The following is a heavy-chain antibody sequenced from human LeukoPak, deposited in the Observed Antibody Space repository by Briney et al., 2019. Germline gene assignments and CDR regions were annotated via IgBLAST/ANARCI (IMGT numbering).Heavy chain of an antibody. V-gene: IGHV4-59*11. D-gene: IGHD3-16*01. CDR2: VHHSGTT. CDR1: GASISSLY. CDR3: ARGYYDDAGYSNPFDY. J-gene: IGHJ4*02. Sequence: PSETLSLTCTVSGASISSLYWCWLRQPPGQALEWIGYVHHSGTTNYNPSLKSRVTISMDASKNQFSLKLSPVTAADTAVYYCARGYYDDAGYSNPFDYWGQGTLVTVSS.